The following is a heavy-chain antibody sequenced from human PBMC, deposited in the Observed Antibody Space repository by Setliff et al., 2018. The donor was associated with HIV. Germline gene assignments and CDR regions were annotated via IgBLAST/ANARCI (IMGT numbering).Heavy chain of an antibody. J-gene: IGHJ4*02. Sequence: PSETLSLTCAVSGYSISSGYYWGWIRQPPGKGLEWIGSIYHSGSTYYNPSLKSRVTISVDTSKSQFSLKLSSVTAADTAVYYCARLSPQYSGYDSGAFGYWGQGTLVTVSS. CDR2: IYHSGST. CDR1: GYSISSGYY. CDR3: ARLSPQYSGYDSGAFGY. D-gene: IGHD5-12*01. V-gene: IGHV4-38-2*01.